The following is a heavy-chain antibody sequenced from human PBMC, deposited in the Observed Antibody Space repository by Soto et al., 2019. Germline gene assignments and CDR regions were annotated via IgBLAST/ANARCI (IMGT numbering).Heavy chain of an antibody. CDR2: INAYNGYT. D-gene: IGHD2-8*01. V-gene: IGHV1-18*04. Sequence: ASVKVSCKASGYSFISYGINWVRQAPGQGLEWMGWINAYNGYTNYAQKLQGRVTLTADTSTSTAYMELRSLRSDDTAVYFCARDDCTNGVCYIGYWGQGTLVTVSS. J-gene: IGHJ4*02. CDR1: GYSFISYG. CDR3: ARDDCTNGVCYIGY.